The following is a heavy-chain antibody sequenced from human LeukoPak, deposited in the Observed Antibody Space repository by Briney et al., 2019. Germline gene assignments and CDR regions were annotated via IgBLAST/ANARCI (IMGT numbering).Heavy chain of an antibody. J-gene: IGHJ4*02. CDR2: IIPILDLT. D-gene: IGHD1-1*01. Sequence: WVRVSCRASGGTFNHLGINGVGQAPGHGVEGMGGIIPILDLTKYAPKIQDRVTITADKSTSTAYMELNSLRSEDTAVYFCARDSGRPPTSFDYWGQGTLVTVSS. V-gene: IGHV1-69*04. CDR1: GGTFNHLG. CDR3: ARDSGRPPTSFDY.